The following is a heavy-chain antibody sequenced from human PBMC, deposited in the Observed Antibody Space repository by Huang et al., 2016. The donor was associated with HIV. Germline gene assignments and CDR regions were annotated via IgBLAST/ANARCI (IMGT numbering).Heavy chain of an antibody. CDR2: IRASGDTT. D-gene: IGHD6-19*01. CDR3: AKAPGWYFIFDN. Sequence: EVQLLESGGGLVQPGGSLRLSCAAYGLTFDNYAMPWVSQAPGKGLDGFSVIRASGDTTYYADVVKGRFTISRDNSKKTLYLQMNSLRAEDTAVYYCAKAPGWYFIFDNWGQGTLVTVSS. J-gene: IGHJ4*02. CDR1: GLTFDNYA. V-gene: IGHV3-23*01.